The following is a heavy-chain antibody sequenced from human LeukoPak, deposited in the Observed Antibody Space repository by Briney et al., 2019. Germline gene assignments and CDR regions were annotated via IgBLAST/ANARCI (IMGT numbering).Heavy chain of an antibody. V-gene: IGHV4-39*07. Sequence: SETLSLTCTVSGGSISSSSYYWGWIRQPPGKGLEWIGSIYYSGSTNYNPSLKSRVTISVDTSKNQFSLKLSSVTAADTAVYYCARGYYDILTGYYNDAFDIWGQGTMVTVSS. CDR1: GGSISSSSYY. D-gene: IGHD3-9*01. CDR3: ARGYYDILTGYYNDAFDI. CDR2: IYYSGST. J-gene: IGHJ3*02.